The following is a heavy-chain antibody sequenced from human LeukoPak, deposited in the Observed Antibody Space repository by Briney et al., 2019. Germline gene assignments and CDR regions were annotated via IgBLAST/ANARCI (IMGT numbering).Heavy chain of an antibody. CDR2: ISGSDGST. Sequence: GGSLRLSCAASGFTFSSYAMSWVRQAPGKGLEWVSAISGSDGSTYYADSVKGRFTISRDNSKNTLYLQMNSLRAEDTAVYYCAKIPPPRALWFGEFDYWGQGTLVTVSS. J-gene: IGHJ4*02. D-gene: IGHD3-10*01. CDR1: GFTFSSYA. V-gene: IGHV3-23*01. CDR3: AKIPPPRALWFGEFDY.